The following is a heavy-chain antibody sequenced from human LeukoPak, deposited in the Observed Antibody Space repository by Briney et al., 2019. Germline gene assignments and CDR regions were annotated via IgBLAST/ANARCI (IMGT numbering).Heavy chain of an antibody. V-gene: IGHV3-48*04. J-gene: IGHJ4*02. CDR3: ARDHRYAFDN. CDR2: VGISSGNT. CDR1: GFTFSDYS. D-gene: IGHD5-12*01. Sequence: GGSLRLSCGASGFTFSDYSMNWVRQAPGKGLEWISYVGISSGNTKYAASVKGRFTISGDSAKNSVFLQMNNLRLEDTAVYYCARDHRYAFDNWGQGTLVTVSS.